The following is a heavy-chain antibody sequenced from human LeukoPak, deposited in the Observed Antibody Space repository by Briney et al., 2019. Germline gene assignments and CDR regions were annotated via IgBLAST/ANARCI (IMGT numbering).Heavy chain of an antibody. CDR3: SRVRYSYDDWGGSYYFDY. V-gene: IGHV4-38-2*01. CDR1: GYSISSGYY. Sequence: PSETLSLTCAVSGYSISSGYYWGWIRQPPGKGLEWIGSIYHSGSTYYNPALKSRVPISVDPSKNQCPLKLGPVTAPDTPLYYWSRVRYSYDDWGGSYYFDYWGQGTMVTVSS. J-gene: IGHJ4*02. CDR2: IYHSGST. D-gene: IGHD3-22*01.